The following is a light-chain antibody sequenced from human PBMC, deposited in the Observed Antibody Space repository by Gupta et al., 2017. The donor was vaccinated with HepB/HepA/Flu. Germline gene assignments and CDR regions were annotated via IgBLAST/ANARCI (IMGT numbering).Light chain of an antibody. CDR2: LGS. Sequence: DIAVTQSLLPLPVTPAVPPSISSSFSQSLLQSIGTNYLDWYLQKPGQSQQLLIYLGSKRASGVPDRFSGSGWGTDFTLKISRGEAEDVGVYYCTQGLQTPRTFGQGTKMDIK. CDR3: TQGLQTPRT. CDR1: QSLLQSIGTNY. V-gene: IGKV2-28*01. J-gene: IGKJ2*01.